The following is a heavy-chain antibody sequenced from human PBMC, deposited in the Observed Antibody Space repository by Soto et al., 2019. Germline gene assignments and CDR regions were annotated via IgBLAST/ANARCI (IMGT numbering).Heavy chain of an antibody. CDR3: ARDKITGLFDY. CDR2: IYYSGTT. Sequence: SETLSLTYTVSGDSITSNSYFWAWIRQPPGKGLEWIGNIYYSGTTYYNPSLKSRVTISVDTSKNQFSLKLTSVTAADTAVYYCARDKITGLFDYWGQGTLVTVSS. CDR1: GDSITSNSYF. V-gene: IGHV4-39*02. D-gene: IGHD2-8*02. J-gene: IGHJ4*02.